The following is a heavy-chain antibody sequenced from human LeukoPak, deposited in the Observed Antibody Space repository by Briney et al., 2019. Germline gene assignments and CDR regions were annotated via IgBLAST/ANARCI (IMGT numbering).Heavy chain of an antibody. CDR1: GFTFSSYW. Sequence: GGSLRLSCVASGFTFSSYWMHWDRQDPRKGLVWVSRINGDGRNINYADSVRGRFTISRDNAKNTLYLQMNTLRVEDTAVYYCASLIEMATPMDIWGQGTMVTVSS. D-gene: IGHD5-24*01. V-gene: IGHV3-74*01. J-gene: IGHJ3*02. CDR3: ASLIEMATPMDI. CDR2: INGDGRNI.